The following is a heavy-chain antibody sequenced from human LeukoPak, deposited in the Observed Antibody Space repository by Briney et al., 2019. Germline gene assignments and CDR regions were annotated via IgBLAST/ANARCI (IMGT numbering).Heavy chain of an antibody. J-gene: IGHJ6*03. CDR3: ARGGAYSSGWYQVGYYYYYMDV. Sequence: ASVKVSCKASGYTFTSYDINWVRQATGQGLEWMGWMNPNSGNTGYAQKFQGRVTMTRNTSISTAYMELSSLRSEDTAVYYCARGGAYSSGWYQVGYYYYYMDVWGKGTTVTISS. V-gene: IGHV1-8*01. CDR2: MNPNSGNT. CDR1: GYTFTSYD. D-gene: IGHD6-19*01.